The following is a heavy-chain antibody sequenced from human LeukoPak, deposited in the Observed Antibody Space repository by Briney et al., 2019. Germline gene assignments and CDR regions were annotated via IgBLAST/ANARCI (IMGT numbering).Heavy chain of an antibody. CDR3: VRDGGYYGPDS. D-gene: IGHD3-10*01. CDR1: GFTISFYW. Sequence: GGSLRLPCAASGFTISFYWTSWVRQAPGKGLEWVANINQVASEKNYVDSVKGRFTISRDNAKNSLYLQMNSVRAEDTAMYYCVRDGGYYGPDSWGQGALVSVSS. J-gene: IGHJ4*02. CDR2: INQVASEK. V-gene: IGHV3-7*04.